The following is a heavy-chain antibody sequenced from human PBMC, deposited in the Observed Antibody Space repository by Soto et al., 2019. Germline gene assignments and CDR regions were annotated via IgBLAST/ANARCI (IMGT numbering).Heavy chain of an antibody. J-gene: IGHJ4*02. Sequence: SETLSLTCTVSGGSISSYYWSWIRQPPGKGLEWIGYIYYSGSTNYNPSLKSRVTISVDTSKNQFSLKLSSVTAADTAVYYCARRDRGGDYYFDYWGQGTLVTVSS. V-gene: IGHV4-59*01. D-gene: IGHD2-21*02. CDR2: IYYSGST. CDR1: GGSISSYY. CDR3: ARRDRGGDYYFDY.